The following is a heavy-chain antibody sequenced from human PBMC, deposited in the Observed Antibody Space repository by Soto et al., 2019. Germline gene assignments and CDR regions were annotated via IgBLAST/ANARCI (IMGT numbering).Heavy chain of an antibody. Sequence: SETLSLTCTVSGGSIGSGDYYCSWIRQPPGKGLEWIGYIYYSGSTYYNPSLKSRVTISVDTSKNQFSLKLSSVTAADTAVYYCARFGEQHVIYNWFDPWGQGILVTVS. D-gene: IGHD3-10*01. J-gene: IGHJ5*02. V-gene: IGHV4-30-4*01. CDR2: IYYSGST. CDR1: GGSIGSGDYY. CDR3: ARFGEQHVIYNWFDP.